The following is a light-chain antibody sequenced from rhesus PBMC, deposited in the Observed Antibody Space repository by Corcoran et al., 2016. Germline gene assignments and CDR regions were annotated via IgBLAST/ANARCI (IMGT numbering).Light chain of an antibody. CDR3: QQYNNWNT. J-gene: IGKJ1*01. CDR1: QNVNSN. Sequence: EIVMTQSPATLSLSPGERVTLSCRASQNVNSNVAWYQQKPEQAPSLLIHGASSRAHGIPDRFSGSGFETDFTLIISSREPEDVGIYYCQQYNNWNTFGQGTKVEI. V-gene: IGKV3S9*01. CDR2: GAS.